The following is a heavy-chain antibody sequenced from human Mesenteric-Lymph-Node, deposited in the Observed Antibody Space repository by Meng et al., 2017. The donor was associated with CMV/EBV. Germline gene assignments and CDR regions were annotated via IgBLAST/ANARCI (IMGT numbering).Heavy chain of an antibody. CDR3: SKSRSSTPGIVDD. V-gene: IGHV4-61*08. CDR1: VVSDTIGAYH. CDR2: IYGTGST. Sequence: HGQVEDAGPGLGTPSEALSLTCICSVVSDTIGAYHWSWIRQSPGKRLEWIGYIYGTGSTIYNPSLKSRVTIFLETSKNQLSLKLNSVTTADTAVYYCSKSRSSTPGIVDDWGQGTLVTVSS. J-gene: IGHJ4*02. D-gene: IGHD2/OR15-2a*01.